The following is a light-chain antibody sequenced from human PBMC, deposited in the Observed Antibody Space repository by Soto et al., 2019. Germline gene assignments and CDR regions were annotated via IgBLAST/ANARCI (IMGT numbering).Light chain of an antibody. J-gene: IGKJ4*01. CDR2: GAS. V-gene: IGKV3-20*01. Sequence: EIVLTQSPGTLSLSPGDRATLSCRASQSVRSNFLAWYQQKPGQAPRLLLYGASSRAIGIPDRFSVSGSGTDFTLTISRLEAEDVAVYYCQHYDTSPPLTFGGGTKVEIK. CDR1: QSVRSNF. CDR3: QHYDTSPPLT.